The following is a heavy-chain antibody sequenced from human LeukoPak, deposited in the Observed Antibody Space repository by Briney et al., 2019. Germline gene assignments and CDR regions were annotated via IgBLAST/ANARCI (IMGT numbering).Heavy chain of an antibody. Sequence: GGSLRLSCAASGFTFSSYSMNWVRQAPGKGLEWVSYISSSSSTIYYADSVKGRFTISRDNAKNSLYLQMNSLRAEDTAVYYCAREPLWFGESPPVDWGQGTLVTVSS. J-gene: IGHJ4*02. CDR3: AREPLWFGESPPVD. CDR2: ISSSSSTI. CDR1: GFTFSSYS. D-gene: IGHD3-10*01. V-gene: IGHV3-48*04.